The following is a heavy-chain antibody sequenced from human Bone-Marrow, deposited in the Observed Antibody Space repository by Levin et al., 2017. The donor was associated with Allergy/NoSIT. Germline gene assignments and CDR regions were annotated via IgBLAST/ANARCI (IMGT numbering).Heavy chain of an antibody. J-gene: IGHJ4*02. CDR1: GYTLTEFS. Sequence: GESLKISCKVSGYTLTEFSMHWVRQAPGQGLEWMGGFDPEDGETIYAQKFQGRVTMTEDTSTDTASMELSSLRSEDTAMYYCATEPAPCLEKYYATSGLGDWGQGTLVTVSS. CDR3: ATEPAPCLEKYYATSGLGD. D-gene: IGHD3-22*01. CDR2: FDPEDGET. V-gene: IGHV1-24*01.